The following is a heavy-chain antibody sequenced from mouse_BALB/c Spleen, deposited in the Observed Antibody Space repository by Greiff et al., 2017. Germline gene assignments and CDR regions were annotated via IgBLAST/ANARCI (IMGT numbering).Heavy chain of an antibody. CDR1: GFSLSRYS. CDR3: ARNAGDGGGFAY. CDR2: IWGGGST. V-gene: IGHV2-6-4*01. Sequence: VKVVESGPGLVAPSQSLSITCTVSGFSLSRYSVHWVRQPPGKGLEWLGMIWGGGSTDYNSALKSRLSISKDNSKSQVFLKMNSLQTDDTAMYYCARNAGDGGGFAYWGQGTLVTVSA. D-gene: IGHD2-3*01. J-gene: IGHJ3*01.